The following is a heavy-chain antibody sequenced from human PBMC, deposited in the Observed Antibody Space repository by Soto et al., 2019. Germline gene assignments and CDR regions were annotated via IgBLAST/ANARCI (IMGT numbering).Heavy chain of an antibody. CDR1: GFTFSNYA. V-gene: IGHV3-30-3*01. CDR3: ARDKGDLRFLEWSYYFDY. Sequence: QVQLVESGGGVVQPGRSLRLSCAPSGFTFSNYAMHWVRQAPGKGLEWVAVISYDGSNKYYADSVKGRFTISRDNSKNTXFLQMNSLRAEDTAVYYCARDKGDLRFLEWSYYFDYWGQGTLVTVSS. CDR2: ISYDGSNK. D-gene: IGHD3-3*01. J-gene: IGHJ4*02.